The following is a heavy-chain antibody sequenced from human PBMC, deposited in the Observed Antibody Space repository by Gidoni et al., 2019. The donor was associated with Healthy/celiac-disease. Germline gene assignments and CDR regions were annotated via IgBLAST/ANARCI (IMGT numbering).Heavy chain of an antibody. V-gene: IGHV3-23*04. CDR1: GCTFRSYA. D-gene: IGHD3-22*01. CDR2: ISGSGGST. J-gene: IGHJ4*02. Sequence: EVQLVASGGGLVKTGGSLRLSCASSGCTFRSYAMSWVPQAPGKGLEWVAAISGSGGSTYYADSVKGRFTISRDNSKDTLYLQMNSLRAEDTAVYYCAKSTYYYDSSGYLYFDYWGQGTLVTVSS. CDR3: AKSTYYYDSSGYLYFDY.